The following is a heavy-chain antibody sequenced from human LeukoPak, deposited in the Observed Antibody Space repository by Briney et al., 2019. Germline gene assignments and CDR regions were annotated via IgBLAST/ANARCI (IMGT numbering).Heavy chain of an antibody. J-gene: IGHJ4*02. CDR2: IKQDGSEK. CDR3: ARAIRGPGGYYFDY. D-gene: IGHD3-10*01. CDR1: GFTFSSYW. V-gene: IGHV3-7*01. Sequence: PGGSLRLSCAASGFTFSSYWMSWVRQAPGKGLEWVANIKQDGSEKYYVDSVKGRFTISRDNAKNSLYLQMNSLRAEDTAVYYCARAIRGPGGYYFDYWGQGTLVTVSS.